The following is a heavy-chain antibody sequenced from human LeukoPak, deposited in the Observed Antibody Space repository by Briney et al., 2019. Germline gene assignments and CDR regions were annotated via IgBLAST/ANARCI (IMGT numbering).Heavy chain of an antibody. CDR3: AKGSYYSYMDV. J-gene: IGHJ6*03. CDR2: ISSSASAI. CDR1: GFTFSGYA. Sequence: GGSLRLSCVASGFTFSGYAMYWVRQAPGKGLEWVSYISSSASAIYYADSVKGRFTISRDNAKSSLYLQMNNVRAEDTAIYHCAKGSYYSYMDVWGKGTTVTVSS. V-gene: IGHV3-48*03.